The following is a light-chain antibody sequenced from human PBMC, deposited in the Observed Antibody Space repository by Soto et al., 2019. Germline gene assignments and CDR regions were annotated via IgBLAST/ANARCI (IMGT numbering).Light chain of an antibody. CDR3: QQYSTALT. J-gene: IGKJ4*02. V-gene: IGKV3-15*01. CDR1: QSVGST. Sequence: EILMTQSPATLSVSPGERVILSCRASQSVGSTLAWYQQKPGQAPRLLIRGASTRATGVPARFSGSGSGTEFTLTISSLQSEDFAVYYCQQYSTALTFSGGTTLEIK. CDR2: GAS.